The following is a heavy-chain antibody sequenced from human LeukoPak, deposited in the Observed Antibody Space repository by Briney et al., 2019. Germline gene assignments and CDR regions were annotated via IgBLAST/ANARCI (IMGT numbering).Heavy chain of an antibody. CDR1: GSSISPSY. J-gene: IGHJ4*02. Sequence: RRSETLSLTCAVSGSSISPSYWSWIRQPPGKGLEWIGFISYVGSTNYNPSLKSRVTISLDTSKSQFSLKVTSVTAEDTAVYYCARQAGYGGDIPFDYWDKGTPVSSSS. D-gene: IGHD4-23*01. V-gene: IGHV4-59*08. CDR2: ISYVGST. CDR3: ARQAGYGGDIPFDY.